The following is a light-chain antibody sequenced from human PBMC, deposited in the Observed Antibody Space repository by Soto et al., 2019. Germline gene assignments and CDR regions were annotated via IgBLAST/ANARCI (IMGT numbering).Light chain of an antibody. J-gene: IGLJ2*01. CDR1: SSNIGAGYD. CDR3: QSYDSSLSGSGVV. CDR2: GNS. Sequence: QSVLTQPPSVSGAPGQRVTISCTGSSSNIGAGYDVHWYQQLPGTAPKLLIYGNSNRPSGVPDLFSGSKSGTSASLAITGLQAEDEADYYCQSYDSSLSGSGVVFGGGTKVTVL. V-gene: IGLV1-40*01.